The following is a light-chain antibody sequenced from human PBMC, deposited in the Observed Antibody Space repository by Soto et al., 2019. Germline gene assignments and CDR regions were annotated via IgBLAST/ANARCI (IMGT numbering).Light chain of an antibody. CDR3: ASYRSTSTLGV. CDR2: DVS. V-gene: IGLV2-14*03. J-gene: IGLJ3*02. Sequence: QSALTQPASVSGSPGQSITISCTGAGSDVSWYQHHPGKAPKLIIFDVSNRPSGISDRCSGSKSGNTASLTISGLRAEDEAGYYCASYRSTSTLGVFGGGTKLTVL. CDR1: GSD.